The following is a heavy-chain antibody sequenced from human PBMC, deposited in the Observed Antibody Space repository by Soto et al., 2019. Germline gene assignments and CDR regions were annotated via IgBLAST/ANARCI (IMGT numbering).Heavy chain of an antibody. CDR1: GGSISSGGYS. J-gene: IGHJ4*02. CDR2: IYHSGST. CDR3: ARENNVLPGGYFDY. V-gene: IGHV4-30-2*01. D-gene: IGHD3-10*01. Sequence: SETLSLTCAVSGGSISSGGYSWSWIRQPAGKGLEWIGYIYHSGSTYYNPSFKSRVTISVDRSKNQFSLKLSSVTAADTAMYYCARENNVLPGGYFDYWGQGTLVTVSS.